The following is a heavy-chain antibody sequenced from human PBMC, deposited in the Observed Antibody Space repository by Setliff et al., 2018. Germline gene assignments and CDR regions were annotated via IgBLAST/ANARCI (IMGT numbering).Heavy chain of an antibody. CDR3: AKDPNGDFVGAFDS. V-gene: IGHV3-23*01. J-gene: IGHJ5*01. D-gene: IGHD2-21*02. CDR2: IGAGGDYT. Sequence: GESLKISCAASGFTFSHFAVTWVRQSPGRGLEWVASIGAGGDYTKYADSVRGRFTISRDNSKNTIYLQMNSLRAEDTAKYYCAKDPNGDFVGAFDSWGRGTLVTVSS. CDR1: GFTFSHFA.